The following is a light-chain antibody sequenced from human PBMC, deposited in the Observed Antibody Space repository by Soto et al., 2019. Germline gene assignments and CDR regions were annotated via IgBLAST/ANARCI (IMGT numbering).Light chain of an antibody. V-gene: IGKV3-20*01. CDR2: GAS. CDR1: QSVSSR. J-gene: IGKJ5*01. Sequence: EILMTQSPGTLSLSPGERSTLSCMASQSVSSRLAWYQQKPGQAPRLLISGASSRATGIPDRFSGSGFGTDFTLTISRLEPEDFALYYCQHYAGGSRITFGQGTRLEIK. CDR3: QHYAGGSRIT.